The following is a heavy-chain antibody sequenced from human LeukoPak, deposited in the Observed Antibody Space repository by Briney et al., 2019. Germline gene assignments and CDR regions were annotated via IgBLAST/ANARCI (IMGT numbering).Heavy chain of an antibody. CDR1: GGSFSGYY. CDR3: ARDVGAYLLDY. D-gene: IGHD1-26*01. J-gene: IGHJ4*02. V-gene: IGHV4-34*01. CDR2: INHSGST. Sequence: SETLSLTCAVYGGSFSGYYWSWIRQPPGKGLEWIGEINHSGSTNYNPSLKSRVTISVDTSKNQFSLKLSSVTAADTAVYYCARDVGAYLLDYWGQGTLVTVSP.